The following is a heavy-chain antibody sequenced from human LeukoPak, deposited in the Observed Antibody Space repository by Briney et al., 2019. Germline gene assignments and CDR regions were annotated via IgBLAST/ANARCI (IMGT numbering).Heavy chain of an antibody. CDR1: GFTFSGYG. J-gene: IGHJ4*02. D-gene: IGHD5-18*01. CDR2: IWYDGSNK. Sequence: GRSLRLSCAASGFTFSGYGMRWVRQAPGKGLEWVAVIWYDGSNKYYADSVKGRFTISRDNSKNTLYLQMNSLRAEDTAVYYCARETDVDTQYYFDYWGQGTLVTVSS. CDR3: ARETDVDTQYYFDY. V-gene: IGHV3-33*01.